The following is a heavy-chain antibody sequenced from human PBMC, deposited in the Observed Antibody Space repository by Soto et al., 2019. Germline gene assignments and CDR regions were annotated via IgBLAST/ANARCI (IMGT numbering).Heavy chain of an antibody. CDR2: IYHSGST. J-gene: IGHJ6*02. CDR1: GYSISSGYY. D-gene: IGHD1-26*01. Sequence: KPSETLSLTCAVSGYSISSGYYWGWIRQPPGKGLEWIGSIYHSGSTYYNPSLKSRVTISVDTSKNQFSLKLSSVTAADTAVYYCARAPNGATYYYYGMDVWGQGTTVTVSS. CDR3: ARAPNGATYYYYGMDV. V-gene: IGHV4-38-2*01.